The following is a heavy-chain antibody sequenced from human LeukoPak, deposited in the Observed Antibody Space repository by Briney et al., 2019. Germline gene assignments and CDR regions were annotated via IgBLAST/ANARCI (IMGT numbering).Heavy chain of an antibody. Sequence: PGGSLRLSCAASGFTFSSYSMNWVRQAPGXXXEWVSSISSTSSYIYYADSVKGRFTISRDNAKNSLYLQMNSLRAEDTAVYYCARVPHRSPFLDAFDIWGQGIMVTVSS. V-gene: IGHV3-21*01. CDR2: ISSTSSYI. CDR1: GFTFSSYS. CDR3: ARVPHRSPFLDAFDI. J-gene: IGHJ3*02.